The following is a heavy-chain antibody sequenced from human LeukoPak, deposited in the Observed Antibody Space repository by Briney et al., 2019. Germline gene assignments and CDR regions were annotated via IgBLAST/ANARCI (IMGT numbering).Heavy chain of an antibody. Sequence: PGGSLRLSCAASGFTFSSYSMNWVRQAPGKGLEWVSSISSSSSYIYYADSVKGRFTISRDNAKNSLYLQMNSLRAEDTAVYYCARGIQLGRDLDYWGQGTLVTVSS. D-gene: IGHD5-18*01. J-gene: IGHJ4*02. V-gene: IGHV3-21*01. CDR1: GFTFSSYS. CDR2: ISSSSSYI. CDR3: ARGIQLGRDLDY.